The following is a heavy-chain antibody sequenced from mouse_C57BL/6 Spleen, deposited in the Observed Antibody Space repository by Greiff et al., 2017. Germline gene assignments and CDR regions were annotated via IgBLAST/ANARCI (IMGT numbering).Heavy chain of an antibody. J-gene: IGHJ2*01. Sequence: VESGGSLKLSCAASGFTFSSYTMSWVRQTPEKRLEWVATISGGGGNTYYPDSVKGRFTISRDNAKNTLYLQMSSLRSEDTALYYCARHDLLLRYFDYWGQGTTLTVSS. CDR3: ARHDLLLRYFDY. CDR1: GFTFSSYT. V-gene: IGHV5-9*01. D-gene: IGHD1-1*01. CDR2: ISGGGGNT.